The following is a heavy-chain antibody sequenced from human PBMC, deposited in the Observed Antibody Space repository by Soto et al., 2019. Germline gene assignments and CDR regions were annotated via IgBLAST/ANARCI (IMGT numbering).Heavy chain of an antibody. J-gene: IGHJ5*02. CDR3: ARERGDSHWIDP. CDR2: VENSGST. CDR1: GGSVSSESYY. V-gene: IGHV4-61*01. D-gene: IGHD2-21*01. Sequence: QVQLQESGPGLVKPSETLSLTCSVSGGSVSSESYYWSCIRQTPGKGLEWIGNVENSGSTKYNPSLKSRVTISVDTSKNQFSLKLRSMTGADTAVYYCARERGDSHWIDPWGQGTLVTVSS.